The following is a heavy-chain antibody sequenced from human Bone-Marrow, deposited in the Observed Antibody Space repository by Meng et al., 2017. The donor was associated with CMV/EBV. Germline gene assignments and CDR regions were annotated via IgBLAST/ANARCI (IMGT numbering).Heavy chain of an antibody. CDR3: AREWDYYDSSGPRTYYFDY. D-gene: IGHD3-22*01. J-gene: IGHJ4*02. Sequence: GGSLRLSCAASGFTFSSYSMNWVRQAPGKGLEWVSSISSSSSYIYYADSVKGRFTISRDNAKNSLYLQMNSLRAEDTAVYYCAREWDYYDSSGPRTYYFDYWGQGTLVNVSS. V-gene: IGHV3-21*01. CDR2: ISSSSSYI. CDR1: GFTFSSYS.